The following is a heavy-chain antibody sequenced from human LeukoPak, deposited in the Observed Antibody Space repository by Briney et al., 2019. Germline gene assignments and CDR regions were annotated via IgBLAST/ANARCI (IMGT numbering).Heavy chain of an antibody. Sequence: GGSLRLSCAVSGFTFSSYSMNWVRQAPGKGLEWVSSISSSSSYIYYADSVKGRFTISRDNAKNSLYLQMNSLRAEDTAVYYCASRSRGGHDFWSGYYFLWGQGTLVTVSS. V-gene: IGHV3-21*01. CDR1: GFTFSSYS. CDR3: ASRSRGGHDFWSGYYFL. CDR2: ISSSSSYI. D-gene: IGHD3-3*01. J-gene: IGHJ4*02.